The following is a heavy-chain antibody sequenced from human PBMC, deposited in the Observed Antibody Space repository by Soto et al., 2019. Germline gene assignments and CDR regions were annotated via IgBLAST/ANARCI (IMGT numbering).Heavy chain of an antibody. V-gene: IGHV4-59*01. Sequence: SETLSLTCTVSGGSISSYYWSWIRQPPGKGLEWIGYIYYSGSTNYNPSLTSRVTISVDTSKNQFSLKLSSVTAADTAVYYCGKVIYYDSRGYWGRDYYYGMDVWGQGATVTVSS. CDR3: GKVIYYDSRGYWGRDYYYGMDV. J-gene: IGHJ6*02. CDR2: IYYSGST. CDR1: GGSISSYY. D-gene: IGHD3-22*01.